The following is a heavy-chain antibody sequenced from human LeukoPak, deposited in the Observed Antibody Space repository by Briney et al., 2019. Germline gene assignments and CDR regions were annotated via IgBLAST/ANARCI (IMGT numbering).Heavy chain of an antibody. D-gene: IGHD6-13*01. V-gene: IGHV4-38-2*02. Sequence: SETLSLTCTVSGYSISSGYYWGWIRQPPGKGLEWIGSIYYSGSTYYNPSLKSRVTISVDTSKNQFSLKLSSVTAADTAVYYCARVGRAVANDYWGQGTLVTVSS. J-gene: IGHJ4*02. CDR2: IYYSGST. CDR3: ARVGRAVANDY. CDR1: GYSISSGYY.